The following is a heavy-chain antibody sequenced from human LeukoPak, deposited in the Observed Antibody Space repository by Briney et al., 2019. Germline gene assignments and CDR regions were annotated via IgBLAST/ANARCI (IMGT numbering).Heavy chain of an antibody. J-gene: IGHJ4*02. Sequence: GTSVKVSCXASGFTFTSSAMQWVRQARRQRIEWIEWIVVGSGNTNYAQKFQERVTITRDMSTSTAYMELSSLRSEDTAVYYCAAAPYYYDSSGYYPFDYWGQGTLVTVSS. CDR3: AAAPYYYDSSGYYPFDY. V-gene: IGHV1-58*02. D-gene: IGHD3-22*01. CDR1: GFTFTSSA. CDR2: IVVGSGNT.